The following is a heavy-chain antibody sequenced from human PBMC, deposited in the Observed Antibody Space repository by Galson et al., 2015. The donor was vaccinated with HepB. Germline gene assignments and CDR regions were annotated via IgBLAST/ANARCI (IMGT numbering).Heavy chain of an antibody. J-gene: IGHJ6*02. D-gene: IGHD5-18*01. CDR3: ASRGAYSYGSGLYGMDV. CDR2: IDPSDSYT. CDR1: GYSFTSYW. V-gene: IGHV5-10-1*01. Sequence: QSGAEVKKPGESLRISCKGSGYSFTSYWISWVRQMPGKGLEWMGRIDPSDSYTNYSPSFQGHVTISADKSISTAYLQWSSLKASDTAMYYCASRGAYSYGSGLYGMDVWGQGTTVTVSS.